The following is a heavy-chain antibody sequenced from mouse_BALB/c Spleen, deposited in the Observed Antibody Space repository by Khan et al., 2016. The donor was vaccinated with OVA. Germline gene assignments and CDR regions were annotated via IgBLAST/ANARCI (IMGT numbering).Heavy chain of an antibody. J-gene: IGHJ1*01. CDR1: GISITSGNYR. V-gene: IGHV3-5*02. Sequence: EVQLQESRPGLVKPSQTVSLTCTVTGISITSGNYRWSWLRQFPGNKLEWIGNIYYSGTVSYNPSLTRRTTITRDTSKNQFFLEMNSLTAEDTATYDCARDYGSLYWFFDFWGAGTTVTVSS. CDR2: IYYSGTV. CDR3: ARDYGSLYWFFDF. D-gene: IGHD1-1*01.